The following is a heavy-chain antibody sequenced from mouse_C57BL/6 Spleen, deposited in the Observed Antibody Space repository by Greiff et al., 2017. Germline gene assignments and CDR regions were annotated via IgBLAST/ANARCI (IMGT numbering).Heavy chain of an antibody. CDR2: ISGGGGNT. D-gene: IGHD2-2*01. CDR1: GFTFSSYT. J-gene: IGHJ3*01. Sequence: EVKLMESGGGLVKPGGSLKLSCAASGFTFSSYTMSWVRQTPEKRLEWVATISGGGGNTYYPDSVKGRFTISRDNAKNTLYLQMSSLRSEDTALYDCARHGYDSSWFAYWGQGTLVTVSA. V-gene: IGHV5-9*01. CDR3: ARHGYDSSWFAY.